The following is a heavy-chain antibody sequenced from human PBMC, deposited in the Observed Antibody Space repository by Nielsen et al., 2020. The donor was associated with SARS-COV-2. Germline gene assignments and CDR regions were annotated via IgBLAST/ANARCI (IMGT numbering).Heavy chain of an antibody. V-gene: IGHV4-34*01. CDR1: GGSFSGYY. D-gene: IGHD6-19*01. J-gene: IGHJ6*02. CDR2: INHSGST. Sequence: SETLSLTCAVYGGSFSGYYWSWIRQPPGKGLEWIGEINHSGSTNYNPSLKSRVTISVDTSKNQFSLKLSSVTAADTAVYYCARDLRAVAREVDVWGQGTTVTVSS. CDR3: ARDLRAVAREVDV.